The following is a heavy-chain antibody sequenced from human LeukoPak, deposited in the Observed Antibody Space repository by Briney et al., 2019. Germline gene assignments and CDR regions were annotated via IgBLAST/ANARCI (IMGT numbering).Heavy chain of an antibody. Sequence: GGSLRLSCAASGFTFSSYSMNWVRQAPGKGLERVSSISSSSSYIYYADSVKGRFTISRDNAKNSLYLQMNSLRAEDTAVYYCAKEPSITMIVVAKDAFDIWGQGTMVTVSS. CDR3: AKEPSITMIVVAKDAFDI. J-gene: IGHJ3*02. D-gene: IGHD3-22*01. V-gene: IGHV3-21*04. CDR2: ISSSSSYI. CDR1: GFTFSSYS.